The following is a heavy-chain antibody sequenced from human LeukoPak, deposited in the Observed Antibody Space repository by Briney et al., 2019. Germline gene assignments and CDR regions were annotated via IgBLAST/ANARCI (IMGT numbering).Heavy chain of an antibody. CDR3: ARGGVRGVTPHYYFDY. CDR2: IYYSGST. J-gene: IGHJ4*02. D-gene: IGHD3-10*01. CDR1: GGSISSGGYY. V-gene: IGHV4-31*11. Sequence: SETLSLTCAVYGGSISSGGYYWSWIRQHPGKGLEWIGYIYYSGSTYYNPSLKSRVTISVDTSKNQFSLKLSSVTAADTAVYYCARGGVRGVTPHYYFDYWGQGTLVTVSS.